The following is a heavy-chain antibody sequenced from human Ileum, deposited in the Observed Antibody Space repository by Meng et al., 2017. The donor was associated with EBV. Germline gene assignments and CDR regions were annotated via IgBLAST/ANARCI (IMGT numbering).Heavy chain of an antibody. J-gene: IGHJ4*02. CDR3: ASRPGFNIGPFDF. D-gene: IGHD3/OR15-3a*01. CDR1: GYTFTRYP. CDR2: INTDNGET. Sequence: QVQLWRSGAEVKKPGASVKLSCKASGYTFTRYPIHWVRQAPGQRPEWMGWINTDNGETEFSQKFQGRVTITRDTSATTAYMELISLRSEDTAVYYCASRPGFNIGPFDFWGQGTLVTVSS. V-gene: IGHV1-3*04.